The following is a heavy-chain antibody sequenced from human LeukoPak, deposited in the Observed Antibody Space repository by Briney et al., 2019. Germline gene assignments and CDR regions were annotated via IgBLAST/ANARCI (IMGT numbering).Heavy chain of an antibody. CDR3: AKVTYRSSWSRPFDY. Sequence: GRSLRLSCAASGFTFSSYGMHWVRQAPGKGLEWVAVISYDGSNKYYADSVKGRFTISRDNSNNTLYLQMNSLRAEDTAVYYCAKVTYRSSWSRPFDYWGQGTLVTVSS. D-gene: IGHD6-13*01. CDR2: ISYDGSNK. J-gene: IGHJ4*02. CDR1: GFTFSSYG. V-gene: IGHV3-30*18.